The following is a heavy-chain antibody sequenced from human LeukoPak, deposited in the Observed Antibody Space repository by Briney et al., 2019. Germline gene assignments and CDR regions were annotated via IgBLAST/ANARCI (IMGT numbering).Heavy chain of an antibody. J-gene: IGHJ4*02. CDR2: IYYSGST. CDR1: GGSISSSSYY. D-gene: IGHD3-10*01. V-gene: IGHV4-39*01. CDR3: ASGGGITMVPYY. Sequence: PSETLSLTCTVSGGSISSSSYYWGWIRQPPGKGLEWIGSIYYSGSTYYNPSLKSRVTISVDTSKNQSSLKLSSVTAADTAVYYCASGGGITMVPYYWGQGTLVTVSS.